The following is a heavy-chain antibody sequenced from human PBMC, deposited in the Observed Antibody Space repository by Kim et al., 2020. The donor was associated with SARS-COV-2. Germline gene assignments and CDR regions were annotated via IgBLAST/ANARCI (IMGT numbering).Heavy chain of an antibody. CDR3: ARGYGSGSYYNGDY. Sequence: NPSLKSRVTISVDTSKNQFSLKLSSVTAADTAVYYCARGYGSGSYYNGDYWGQGTLVTVSS. V-gene: IGHV4-31*02. D-gene: IGHD3-10*01. J-gene: IGHJ4*02.